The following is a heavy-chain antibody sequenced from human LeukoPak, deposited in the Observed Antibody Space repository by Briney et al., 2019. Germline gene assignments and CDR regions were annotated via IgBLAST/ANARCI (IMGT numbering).Heavy chain of an antibody. Sequence: ASVKVSCKASGYTFTGYYMHWVRQAPGQGLEWMGWISGYNGNTDYAQKLQGRVTMTTDTSTSTAYMELRSLRSDDTAVYYCARSSDGYSSGWYKYNWFDPWGQGTLVTVSS. CDR1: GYTFTGYY. V-gene: IGHV1-18*04. D-gene: IGHD6-19*01. J-gene: IGHJ5*02. CDR2: ISGYNGNT. CDR3: ARSSDGYSSGWYKYNWFDP.